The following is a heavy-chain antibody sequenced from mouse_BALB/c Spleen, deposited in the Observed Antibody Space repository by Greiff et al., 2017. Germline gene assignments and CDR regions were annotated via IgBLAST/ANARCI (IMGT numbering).Heavy chain of an antibody. Sequence: EVKLMESGGGLVKLGGSLKLSCAASGFTFSSYYMSWVRQTPEKRLELVAAINSNGGSTYYPDTVKGRFTISRDNAKNTLYLQMSSLKSEDTALYYCARRGWSYAMDYWGQGTSVTVSS. D-gene: IGHD2-3*01. CDR1: GFTFSSYY. CDR2: INSNGGST. V-gene: IGHV5-6-2*01. J-gene: IGHJ4*01. CDR3: ARRGWSYAMDY.